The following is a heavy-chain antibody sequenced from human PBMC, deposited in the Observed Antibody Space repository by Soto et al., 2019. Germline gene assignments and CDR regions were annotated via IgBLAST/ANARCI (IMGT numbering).Heavy chain of an antibody. CDR1: GFTFSSYA. D-gene: IGHD6-13*01. CDR3: ARAPLPAAGKNWFDP. Sequence: GSLRLSCAASGFTFSSYAMSWVRQAPGKGLEWVSAISGSGGSTYYADSVQGRFTISRDNSKNTLYLQMNSLRAEDTAVYYCARAPLPAAGKNWFDPWGQGTLVTVSS. J-gene: IGHJ5*02. V-gene: IGHV3-23*01. CDR2: ISGSGGST.